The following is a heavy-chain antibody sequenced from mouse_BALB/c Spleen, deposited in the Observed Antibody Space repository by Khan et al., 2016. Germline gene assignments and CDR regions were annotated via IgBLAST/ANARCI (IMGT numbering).Heavy chain of an antibody. CDR3: AREGWLLGFFDY. Sequence: QVQLQQSGAELARPGASVKMSCKASGYTFTSYTMFWVKQRPGQGLEWLGYVNPSNDYTDYNQKFKDKATLTADKSSSTAYMQLNSLTSEASAVYYCAREGWLLGFFDYWGQGTTLTVSS. V-gene: IGHV1-4*01. D-gene: IGHD2-3*01. CDR2: VNPSNDYT. J-gene: IGHJ2*01. CDR1: GYTFTSYT.